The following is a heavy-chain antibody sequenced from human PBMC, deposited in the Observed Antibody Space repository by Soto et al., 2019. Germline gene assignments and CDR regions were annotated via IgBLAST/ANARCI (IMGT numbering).Heavy chain of an antibody. CDR1: GGTFSSYA. CDR3: ARDCPRYSSSCPDGDY. V-gene: IGHV1-69*01. J-gene: IGHJ4*02. Sequence: QVQLVQSGAEVKKPGSSVKVSCKASGGTFSSYAISWVRQAPGQGLEWMGGIIPIFGTANYAQKFQGRVTITADESTSTAYMGLSSLRSEDTAVYYCARDCPRYSSSCPDGDYWGQGTLVTVSS. D-gene: IGHD6-13*01. CDR2: IIPIFGTA.